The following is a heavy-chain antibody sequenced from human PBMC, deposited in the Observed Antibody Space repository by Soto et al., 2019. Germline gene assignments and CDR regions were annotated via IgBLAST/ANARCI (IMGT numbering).Heavy chain of an antibody. J-gene: IGHJ5*02. V-gene: IGHV1-2*02. CDR2: INPNSGGT. D-gene: IGHD3-22*01. CDR3: ARDNYYYDSSGYYYIDP. CDR1: GYTFTGYY. Sequence: QVQLVQSGAEVKKPGASVKVSCKASGYTFTGYYMHWVRQAPGQGLEWMGWINPNSGGTNYAQKFKGRVTMTRDTSISTAYMELSRLRSDDTAVYYCARDNYYYDSSGYYYIDPWGQGTLVTVSS.